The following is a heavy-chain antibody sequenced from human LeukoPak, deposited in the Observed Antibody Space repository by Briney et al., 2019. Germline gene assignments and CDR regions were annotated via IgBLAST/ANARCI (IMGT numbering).Heavy chain of an antibody. V-gene: IGHV3-53*04. CDR3: ARWNRGSPFYYYGMDV. Sequence: GGSLRLSCAASGFTVSSNYMSWVRQAPGKGLEWVSVIYSGGSTYYADSVKGRFTISRHNSKNTLYLQMNSLRAEDTAVYYCARWNRGSPFYYYGMDVWGQGTTVTVSS. D-gene: IGHD3-10*01. J-gene: IGHJ6*02. CDR2: IYSGGST. CDR1: GFTVSSNY.